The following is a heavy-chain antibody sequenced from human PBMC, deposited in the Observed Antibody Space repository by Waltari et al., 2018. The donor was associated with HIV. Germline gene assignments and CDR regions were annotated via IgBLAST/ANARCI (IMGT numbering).Heavy chain of an antibody. CDR1: GYTFTGYY. J-gene: IGHJ6*02. V-gene: IGHV1-2*02. D-gene: IGHD6-19*01. CDR2: IDPKSDST. Sequence: QVQLAQSGAEVKKPGASVKVSCKASGYTFTGYYMHWVRQAPGQGLEWMGWIDPKSDSTNYAQKFQGRVTMTRDTSTSTAYMELSRLRSDDTALYYCARDRIAVTGSYYYGMDVWGQGTTVTVSS. CDR3: ARDRIAVTGSYYYGMDV.